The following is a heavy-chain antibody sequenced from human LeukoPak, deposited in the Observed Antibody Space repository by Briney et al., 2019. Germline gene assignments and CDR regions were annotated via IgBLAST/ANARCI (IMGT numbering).Heavy chain of an antibody. V-gene: IGHV4-38-2*02. J-gene: IGHJ2*01. D-gene: IGHD2-2*01. CDR2: IYHSGST. CDR1: GYSISSGYY. Sequence: SETLSLTCTVSGYSISSGYYWGWIRQPPGKGLEWIGSIYHSGSTYYNPSLKSRVTISVDTSKNQFSLKLSSVTAADTAVYYCARDRFHCSSTSCPFDLWGRGTLVTVSS. CDR3: ARDRFHCSSTSCPFDL.